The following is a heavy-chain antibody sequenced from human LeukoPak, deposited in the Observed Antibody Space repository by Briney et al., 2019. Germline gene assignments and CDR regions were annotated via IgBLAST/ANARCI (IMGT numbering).Heavy chain of an antibody. J-gene: IGHJ6*02. D-gene: IGHD2-15*01. CDR2: ISSNSSYI. V-gene: IGHV3-21*01. CDR1: GFTFSSYS. Sequence: GGSLRLSCAASGFTFSSYSMNWVRQAPGKGLEWVSSISSNSSYIYYADSVKGRFTISRDNAKNSLYLQMNSLRAEDTAVYYCARDPPGYCSGGSCYSEGAIYYYYGMDVWGQGTTVTVSS. CDR3: ARDPPGYCSGGSCYSEGAIYYYYGMDV.